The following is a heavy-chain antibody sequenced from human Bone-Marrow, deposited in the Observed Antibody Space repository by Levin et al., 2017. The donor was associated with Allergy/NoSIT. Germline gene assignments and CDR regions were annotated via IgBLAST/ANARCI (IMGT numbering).Heavy chain of an antibody. CDR1: GLTFSSFA. D-gene: IGHD3-10*01. J-gene: IGHJ6*02. CDR3: AKMKGAGRYNDYDMDV. Sequence: GGSLRLSCVVSGLTFSSFAMSWVRQAPGKGLEWVSAIGGSGTRINYAESVKGRFTISRDNSKDTLYLQMTSLRAEDTAVYYCAKMKGAGRYNDYDMDVWGQGTTVTVSS. CDR2: IGGSGTRI. V-gene: IGHV3-23*01.